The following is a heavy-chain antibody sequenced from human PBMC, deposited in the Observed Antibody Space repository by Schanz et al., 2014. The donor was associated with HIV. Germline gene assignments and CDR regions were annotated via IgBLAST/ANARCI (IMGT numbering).Heavy chain of an antibody. Sequence: EEQLVESGGDLVQPGGSLKLSCAALGFTFSSYSMTWVRQAPGKGLEWVSSISSSSTYIVYADSVKGRFTISRDNYRNTLALQMTNLRVDDTALYYCARDPGSDQPIDYWGQGTLVIVSS. J-gene: IGHJ4*02. V-gene: IGHV3-21*01. CDR3: ARDPGSDQPIDY. CDR1: GFTFSSYS. CDR2: ISSSSTYI. D-gene: IGHD2-2*01.